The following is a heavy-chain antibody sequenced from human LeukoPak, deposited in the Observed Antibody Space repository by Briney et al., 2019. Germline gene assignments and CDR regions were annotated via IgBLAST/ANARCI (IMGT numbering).Heavy chain of an antibody. CDR2: INHSGST. J-gene: IGHJ6*03. Sequence: SETLSLTCTVSGGSISSYYWSWIRQPPGKGLEWIGEINHSGSTNYNPSLKSRVTISVDTSKNQFSLKLSSVTAADTAVYYCARLRYYYGSGSYYPKYYYYYMDVWGKGTTVTISS. CDR3: ARLRYYYGSGSYYPKYYYYYMDV. V-gene: IGHV4-34*01. CDR1: GGSISSYY. D-gene: IGHD3-10*01.